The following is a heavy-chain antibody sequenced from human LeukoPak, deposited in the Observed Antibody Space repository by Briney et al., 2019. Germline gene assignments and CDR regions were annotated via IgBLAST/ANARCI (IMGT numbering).Heavy chain of an antibody. CDR1: GGSFSGYY. Sequence: SETLSLTCAVYGGSFSGYYWSWIRQPPGKGLEWIGEINHSGSTNYNPSLKSRVTISVDTSKNQFSLKLSSVTAADTAVYYCATLSVGYWFDPWGQGTLVTVSS. J-gene: IGHJ5*02. D-gene: IGHD1-26*01. CDR2: INHSGST. CDR3: ATLSVGYWFDP. V-gene: IGHV4-34*01.